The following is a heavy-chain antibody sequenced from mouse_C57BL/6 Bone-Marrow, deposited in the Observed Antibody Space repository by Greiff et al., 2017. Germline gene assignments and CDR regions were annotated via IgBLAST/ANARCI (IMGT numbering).Heavy chain of an antibody. CDR1: GYTFTSYW. CDR3: ARGYYYFDY. J-gene: IGHJ2*01. D-gene: IGHD2-14*01. Sequence: QVQLQQPGAELVMPGASVKLSCKASGYTFTSYWMHWVKQRPGQGLEWIGEIDPSDSYTNYNQKFKGKSTLTVDNSSSTAYMQRSSLTSEDSAVYYCARGYYYFDYWGQGTTLTVSS. CDR2: IDPSDSYT. V-gene: IGHV1-69*01.